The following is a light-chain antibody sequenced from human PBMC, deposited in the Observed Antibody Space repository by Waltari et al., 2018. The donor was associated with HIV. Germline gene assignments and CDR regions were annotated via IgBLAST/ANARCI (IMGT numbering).Light chain of an antibody. CDR2: EVN. CDR1: SSDVGAYDY. V-gene: IGLV2-8*01. Sequence: QSALTQPPSASGSPGQSVTISCTGTSSDVGAYDYVSWYQQHPGTAPKLMISEVNKRPSGVPDRFSGSRSGNTASLTVSGLQAEDEAHYYCSSYAGRNTLLFGGGTKLTVL. J-gene: IGLJ2*01. CDR3: SSYAGRNTLL.